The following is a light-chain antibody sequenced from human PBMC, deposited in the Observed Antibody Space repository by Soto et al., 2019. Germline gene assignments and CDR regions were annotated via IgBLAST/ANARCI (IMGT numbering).Light chain of an antibody. CDR2: DAS. CDR1: QGISSW. CDR3: QQYNSYPGT. V-gene: IGKV1-5*01. J-gene: IGKJ1*01. Sequence: DIRMTQSPSTLSASVGDRVTITCRASQGISSWLAWYQQKPGKAPKLLIYDASSLESGVPSRFSGSGSGTEFTLTISSLQPDDFATYYCQQYNSYPGTFGQGTKVEIK.